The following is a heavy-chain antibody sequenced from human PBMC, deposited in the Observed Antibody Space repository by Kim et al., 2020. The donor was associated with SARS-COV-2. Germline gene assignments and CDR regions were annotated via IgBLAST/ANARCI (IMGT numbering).Heavy chain of an antibody. CDR3: ATYGVAVAGTLFDY. V-gene: IGHV4-39*07. Sequence: NPSLKSRVTISVDTSKNQFSLKLSSVTAADTAVYYCATYGVAVAGTLFDYWGQGTLVTVSS. J-gene: IGHJ4*02. D-gene: IGHD6-19*01.